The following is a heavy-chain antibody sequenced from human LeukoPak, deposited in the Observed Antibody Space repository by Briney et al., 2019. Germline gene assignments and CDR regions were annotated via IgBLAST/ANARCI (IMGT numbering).Heavy chain of an antibody. V-gene: IGHV3-11*04. CDR3: ARDLGYDVPFDY. J-gene: IGHJ4*02. Sequence: KSSETLSLTCTVSGGSISSYYWSWIRQAPGKGLEWVSYISSSGSTIYYADSVKGRFTISRDNAKNSLYLQMNSLRAEDTAVYYCARDLGYDVPFDYWGQGTLVTVSS. D-gene: IGHD1-1*01. CDR1: GGSISSYY. CDR2: ISSSGSTI.